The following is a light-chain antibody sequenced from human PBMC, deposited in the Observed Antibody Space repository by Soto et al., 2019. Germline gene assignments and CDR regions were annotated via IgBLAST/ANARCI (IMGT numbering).Light chain of an antibody. J-gene: IGKJ2*01. CDR3: QQRNNWPPT. V-gene: IGKV3-11*01. CDR2: DAS. Sequence: EIVLTQSPATLSFSPGERATLFCRASQNIRTDLAWYQQKSGRAPRLLIYDASNRATGIPARFSGGGSGTDFTLTVSSLEPEDFAVYYCQQRNNWPPTFGQGTKLEI. CDR1: QNIRTD.